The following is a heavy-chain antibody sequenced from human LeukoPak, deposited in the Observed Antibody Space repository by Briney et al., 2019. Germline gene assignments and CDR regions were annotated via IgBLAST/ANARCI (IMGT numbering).Heavy chain of an antibody. CDR1: GLTAISNY. CDR2: IYSGGST. Sequence: GGSLRSSGAAFGLTAISNYRSWFGKAQGKGLEWASVIYSGGSTYYADSVKGRFTISRHNSKNTLYLQMNSLRPEDTAVYFCARDHIGDGYNLDYWGQGTLVTVSS. V-gene: IGHV3-53*04. CDR3: ARDHIGDGYNLDY. J-gene: IGHJ4*02. D-gene: IGHD5-24*01.